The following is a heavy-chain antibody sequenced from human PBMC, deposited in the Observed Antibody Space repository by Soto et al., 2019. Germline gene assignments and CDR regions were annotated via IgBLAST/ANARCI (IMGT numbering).Heavy chain of an antibody. V-gene: IGHV3-30*18. D-gene: IGHD7-27*01. J-gene: IGHJ6*02. CDR3: AKDLLGPGRAYGMDV. CDR2: ISYDGSNK. CDR1: GFTFSSYG. Sequence: QVQLVEPGGGVVQPGRSLRLSCAASGFTFSSYGMHWVRQAPGKGLEWVAVISYDGSNKYYADSVKGRFTISRDNSKNTLYLQMNSLRAEDTAVYYCAKDLLGPGRAYGMDVWGQGTTVTVSS.